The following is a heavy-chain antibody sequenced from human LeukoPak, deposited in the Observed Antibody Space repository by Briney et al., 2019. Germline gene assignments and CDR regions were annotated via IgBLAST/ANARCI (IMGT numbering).Heavy chain of an antibody. V-gene: IGHV4-59*08. J-gene: IGHJ4*02. Sequence: SETLSLTCTVSGGSLSGFFWSWIRQPPGKGLEWIGYIHNNGNTDYNPSLKSRVTISEDTSNNQFSLKLNFVTAADTAVYYCARARPNWNPPDYWGQGTLITVSS. CDR1: GGSLSGFF. CDR3: ARARPNWNPPDY. D-gene: IGHD1-1*01. CDR2: IHNNGNT.